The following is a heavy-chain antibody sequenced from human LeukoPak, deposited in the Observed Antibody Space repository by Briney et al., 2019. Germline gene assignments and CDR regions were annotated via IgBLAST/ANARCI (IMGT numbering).Heavy chain of an antibody. Sequence: GESLKISCKGSGYSFTSYWIGWVRQMPGKGLEWMGIIYPGDSDTRYSPSFQGQVTISADKSISTAYLQWSSLKASDTAMYYCARRQIIYYYGSGSSFDIWGQGTMVTVSS. J-gene: IGHJ3*02. CDR3: ARRQIIYYYGSGSSFDI. D-gene: IGHD3-10*01. CDR2: IYPGDSDT. V-gene: IGHV5-51*01. CDR1: GYSFTSYW.